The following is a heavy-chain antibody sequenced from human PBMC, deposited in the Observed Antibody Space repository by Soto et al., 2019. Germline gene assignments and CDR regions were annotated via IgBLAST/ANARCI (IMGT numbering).Heavy chain of an antibody. J-gene: IGHJ6*02. CDR2: IKSKTDGGTT. Sequence: PACCMRLSSAASGCSFSNDWMSWVRQAPGKGLEWVGRIKSKTDGGTTDYAAPVKGRFTISRDDSKNTLYLQMNSLKTEDTAVYYCTTGPSGSAVRYYYYYGMDVWGQGTTVTVSS. V-gene: IGHV3-15*01. CDR3: TTGPSGSAVRYYYYYGMDV. D-gene: IGHD6-6*01. CDR1: GCSFSNDW.